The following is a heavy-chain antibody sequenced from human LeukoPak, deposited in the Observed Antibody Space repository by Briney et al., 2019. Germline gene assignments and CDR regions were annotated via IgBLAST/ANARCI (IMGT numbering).Heavy chain of an antibody. J-gene: IGHJ4*02. CDR1: GYIFTSYW. D-gene: IGHD1-1*01. CDR3: ARSPRWTFFDY. V-gene: IGHV5-51*01. Sequence: GESLKISCKGSGYIFTSYWIGWVRQVPGKGLEWMAIIYPDDSDIKYSPSFQGQVTISADKSISTAYLQWSSLKASDTAIYYCARSPRWTFFDYWGQGTLVTVSS. CDR2: IYPDDSDI.